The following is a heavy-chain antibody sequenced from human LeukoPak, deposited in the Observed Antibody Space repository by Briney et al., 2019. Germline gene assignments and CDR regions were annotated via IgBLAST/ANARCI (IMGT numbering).Heavy chain of an antibody. V-gene: IGHV3-30-3*01. Sequence: GGSLRLSCAASGFTFSSYAMHWVRQAPGKGLEWVAVISYDGSNKYYADSVKGRFTISRDNSKNTLYLQMNSLRAEDTAVYYCASPVIAAAASYFDYWGQGTLVTVSS. CDR3: ASPVIAAAASYFDY. CDR2: ISYDGSNK. CDR1: GFTFSSYA. J-gene: IGHJ4*02. D-gene: IGHD6-13*01.